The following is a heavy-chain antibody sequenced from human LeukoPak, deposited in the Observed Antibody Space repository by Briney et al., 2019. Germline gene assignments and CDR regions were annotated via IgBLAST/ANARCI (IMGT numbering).Heavy chain of an antibody. V-gene: IGHV4-39*01. CDR3: ARGVPSGWFRELWGRYNWFDP. Sequence: SETLSLTCTVSGGSISSGSDYWGRIRQPPGKGLEWIGSIYYTGHTYYNPSLQSRVTISVDTSKNQFSLKLSSVTAADTAVYYCARGVPSGWFRELWGRYNWFDPWGQGTLVTVSS. D-gene: IGHD3-10*01. CDR1: GGSISSGSDY. J-gene: IGHJ5*02. CDR2: IYYTGHT.